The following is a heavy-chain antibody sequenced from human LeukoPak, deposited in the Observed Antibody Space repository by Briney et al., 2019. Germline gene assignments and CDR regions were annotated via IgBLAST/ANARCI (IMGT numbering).Heavy chain of an antibody. CDR2: ISAYNGNT. V-gene: IGHV1-18*01. CDR1: GYTFTSYA. CDR3: ARAAVHGSGSRSDY. D-gene: IGHD3-10*01. Sequence: ASVKVSCKASGYTFTSYAMNWVRQAPGQGLEWMGWISAYNGNTNYAQKLQGRVTMTTDTSTSTAYMELRSLRSDDTAVYYCARAAVHGSGSRSDYWGQGTLVTVSS. J-gene: IGHJ4*02.